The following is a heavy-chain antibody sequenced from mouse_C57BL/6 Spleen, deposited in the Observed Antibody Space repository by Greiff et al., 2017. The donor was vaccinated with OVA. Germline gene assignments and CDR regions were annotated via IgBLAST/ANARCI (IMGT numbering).Heavy chain of an antibody. CDR2: INPNNGGT. J-gene: IGHJ1*03. CDR1: GYTFTDYN. CDR3: ARGIYYGDYGTYFDV. D-gene: IGHD2-13*01. V-gene: IGHV1-18*01. Sequence: VQLQQSGPELVKPGASVKIPCKASGYTFTDYNMDWVKQSHGKSLEWIGDINPNNGGTIYNQKFKGKATLTVDKSSSTAYMELRSLTSEDTAVYYCARGIYYGDYGTYFDVWGTGTTVTVSS.